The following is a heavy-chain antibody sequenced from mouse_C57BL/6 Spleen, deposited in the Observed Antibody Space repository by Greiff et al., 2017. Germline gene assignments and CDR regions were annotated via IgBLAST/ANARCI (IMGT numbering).Heavy chain of an antibody. Sequence: VKLVESGPELVKPGASVKLSCKASGYTFTSYDINWVKQRPGQGLEWIGWIYPRDGSTKYNEKFKGKATLTVDTSSSTAYMELHSLTSEDSAVYLCAREGNYDPSYFDDWGQGTTLTVSS. CDR3: AREGNYDPSYFDD. V-gene: IGHV1-85*01. J-gene: IGHJ2*01. CDR2: IYPRDGST. D-gene: IGHD2-1*01. CDR1: GYTFTSYD.